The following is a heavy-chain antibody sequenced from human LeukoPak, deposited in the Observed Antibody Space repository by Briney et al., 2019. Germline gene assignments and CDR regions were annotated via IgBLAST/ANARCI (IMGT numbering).Heavy chain of an antibody. CDR3: ARDRDYYDSSGYYFEIDY. Sequence: GGSLRLSCAASGFAFNTYAMSWVRQPPGKGLEWVSSISGSGDTYYTESVKGRFTISRDNSKNTLFLQMNSLRAEDTALYYCARDRDYYDSSGYYFEIDYWGQGTLVTVSS. J-gene: IGHJ4*02. D-gene: IGHD3-22*01. V-gene: IGHV3-23*01. CDR2: ISGSGDT. CDR1: GFAFNTYA.